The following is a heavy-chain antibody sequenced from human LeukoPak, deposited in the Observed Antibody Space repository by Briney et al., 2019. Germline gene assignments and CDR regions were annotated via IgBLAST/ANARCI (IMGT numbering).Heavy chain of an antibody. Sequence: GGSLRLSCAASGFTFSSYAMHWVRQAPGKGLEWVAVISYDGSNKYYADSVKGRFTISRDNSKNTLYLQMNSLRAEDTAVYYCARDFPYGDYNGYYYYYGMDVWGKGTTVTVSS. CDR2: ISYDGSNK. CDR1: GFTFSSYA. J-gene: IGHJ6*04. CDR3: ARDFPYGDYNGYYYYYGMDV. D-gene: IGHD4-17*01. V-gene: IGHV3-30*04.